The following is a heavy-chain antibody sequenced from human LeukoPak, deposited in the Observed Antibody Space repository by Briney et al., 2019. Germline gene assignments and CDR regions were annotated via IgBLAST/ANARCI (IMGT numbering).Heavy chain of an antibody. J-gene: IGHJ6*03. Sequence: SETLSLTCTVSGGSISSYYWSWIRQPAGKGLEWIGRIYTSGSTNYNPSLKSRVTISVDTSKNQFSLKLSSVTAADTAVYYCARLLRVRGVIITYYYYYYMDVWGKGTTVTISS. CDR1: GGSISSYY. CDR3: ARLLRVRGVIITYYYYYYMDV. CDR2: IYTSGST. V-gene: IGHV4-4*07. D-gene: IGHD3-10*01.